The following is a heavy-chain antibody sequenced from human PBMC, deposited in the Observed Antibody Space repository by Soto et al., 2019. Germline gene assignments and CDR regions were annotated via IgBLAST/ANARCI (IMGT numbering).Heavy chain of an antibody. CDR2: ISAYNGNT. V-gene: IGHV1-18*01. Sequence: ASVKVSCKASGYTFTSYGISWVRQAPGQGLEWMGWISAYNGNTNYAQKLQGRVTMTTDTSTSTAYMELRSLRSDDTAVYYCARDHYAFWSGYYKGPWGQGTLVTVSS. CDR1: GYTFTSYG. CDR3: ARDHYAFWSGYYKGP. D-gene: IGHD3-3*01. J-gene: IGHJ5*02.